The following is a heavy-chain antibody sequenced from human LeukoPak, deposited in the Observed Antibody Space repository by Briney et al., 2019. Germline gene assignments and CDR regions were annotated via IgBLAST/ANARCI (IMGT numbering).Heavy chain of an antibody. CDR2: ISYLSSHV. CDR3: GRAFPPLRTSSAGDL. Sequence: PGGSLRLSCTASGFTFGDYAMSWVRQAPGKGLEWVSSISYLSSHVYYGDSVKGRFSISRDNAKNSLYLQMNSLGAEDTAIYYCGRAFPPLRTSSAGDLWGQGILVTVSS. CDR1: GFTFGDYA. D-gene: IGHD3-16*01. V-gene: IGHV3-21*01. J-gene: IGHJ4*02.